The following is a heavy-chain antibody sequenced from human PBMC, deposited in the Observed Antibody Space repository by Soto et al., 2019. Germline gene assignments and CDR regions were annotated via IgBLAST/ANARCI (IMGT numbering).Heavy chain of an antibody. CDR3: AKDFAPWDYYYGMDV. D-gene: IGHD7-27*01. Sequence: GGSLRLSCAASGFTFSSYGMHWVRQAPGKGLEWVAVISYDGSNKYYADSVKGRFTISRDNSKNTLYLQMNSLRAEDTAVYYCAKDFAPWDYYYGMDVWGQGTTVTVSS. J-gene: IGHJ6*02. CDR2: ISYDGSNK. V-gene: IGHV3-30*18. CDR1: GFTFSSYG.